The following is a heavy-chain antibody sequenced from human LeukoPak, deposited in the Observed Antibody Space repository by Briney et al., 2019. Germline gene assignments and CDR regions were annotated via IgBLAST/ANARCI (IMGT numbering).Heavy chain of an antibody. J-gene: IGHJ4*02. D-gene: IGHD6-13*01. Sequence: PGGSLRLSCAASGFTFSSYSMNWVRQAPGKGLEWVSSISSSSSYIYYADSVKGRFTISRDNAKNSLYLQMNSLRAEDTAVYYCARSEEGYSSSVGYWGQGTLATVSS. CDR1: GFTFSSYS. CDR3: ARSEEGYSSSVGY. CDR2: ISSSSSYI. V-gene: IGHV3-21*01.